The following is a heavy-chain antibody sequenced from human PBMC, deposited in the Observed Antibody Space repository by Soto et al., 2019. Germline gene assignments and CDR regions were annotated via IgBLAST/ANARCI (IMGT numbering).Heavy chain of an antibody. J-gene: IGHJ4*02. CDR1: GFTFSSYN. CDR2: ISRSGDRT. V-gene: IGHV3-64*02. Sequence: ELQLVESGEGLVQPGGSLRLSCAASGFTFSSYNIHGIRQAPGKGLEFVSAISRSGDRTYYADSVKGRFTITRDNSKNTVWLQMGSLRAEDMAVYYCARARCSSGQCYYFDYWGRGALVSVSS. CDR3: ARARCSSGQCYYFDY. D-gene: IGHD2-15*01.